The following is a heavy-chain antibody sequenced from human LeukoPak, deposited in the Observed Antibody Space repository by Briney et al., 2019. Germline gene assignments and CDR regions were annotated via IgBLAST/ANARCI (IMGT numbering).Heavy chain of an antibody. D-gene: IGHD1-26*01. J-gene: IGHJ3*02. Sequence: SETLSLTCTVSGGSISSNYWSWIRQPPGKGLEWIGYIYTSGSTNYNPSLKSRVTISVDTSKNQFSLKLSSVTAADTAVYYSARHQAKSLYAFDIWGQGTMVTVSS. V-gene: IGHV4-4*09. CDR1: GGSISSNY. CDR2: IYTSGST. CDR3: ARHQAKSLYAFDI.